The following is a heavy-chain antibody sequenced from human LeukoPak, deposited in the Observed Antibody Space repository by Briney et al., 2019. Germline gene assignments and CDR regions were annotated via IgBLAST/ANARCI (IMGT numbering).Heavy chain of an antibody. D-gene: IGHD6-13*01. CDR2: INPSGGST. J-gene: IGHJ4*02. CDR1: GYTFTGYY. Sequence: ASVKVSCKASGYTFTGYYMHWVRQAPGQGLEWMGIINPSGGSTSYAQKFQGRVTMTRDTSTSTVYMELSSLRSEDTAVYYCARTGSSWYGGDYWGQGTLVTVSS. V-gene: IGHV1-46*01. CDR3: ARTGSSWYGGDY.